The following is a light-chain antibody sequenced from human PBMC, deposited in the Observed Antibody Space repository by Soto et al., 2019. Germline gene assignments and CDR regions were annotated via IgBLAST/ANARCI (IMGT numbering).Light chain of an antibody. CDR2: EVR. V-gene: IGLV2-14*01. CDR3: SSYTSSSKV. Sequence: QSVLTQPASVSGSPGQSITISCTGTSSDVGGYNYVSWYQQHPGKAPKLMIYEVRNRPSGVSNRFSGSKSGNTASLTISGLQAEDEADYYCSSYTSSSKVFGTGTKVTVL. CDR1: SSDVGGYNY. J-gene: IGLJ1*01.